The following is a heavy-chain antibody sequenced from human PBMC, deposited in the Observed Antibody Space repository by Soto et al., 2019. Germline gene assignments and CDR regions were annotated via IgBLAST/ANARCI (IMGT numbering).Heavy chain of an antibody. V-gene: IGHV1-3*01. CDR2: INAGNGNT. CDR3: ARDLEVGAASDY. Sequence: QVQLVQSGAEVKKPGASVKVSCKATGYTFTSYAMHWVRQAPGQRLEWMGWINAGNGNTKYSQKFQGRVTITRDTSASTAYMELSSLRSEDTAVYYCARDLEVGAASDYWGQGTLVTVSS. D-gene: IGHD1-26*01. CDR1: GYTFTSYA. J-gene: IGHJ4*02.